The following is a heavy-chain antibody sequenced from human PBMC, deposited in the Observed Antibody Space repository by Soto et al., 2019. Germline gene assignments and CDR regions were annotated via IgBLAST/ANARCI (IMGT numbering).Heavy chain of an antibody. CDR1: GFTFDDYA. CDR3: AKDGEYYGSGSYAAFDI. CDR2: ISWNSGSI. Sequence: PGGSLRLSCAASGFTFDDYAMHWVRQAPWKGLEWVSGISWNSGSIGYADSVKGRFTISRDNAKNSLYLQMNSLRAEDTALYYCAKDGEYYGSGSYAAFDIWGQGTMVTVSS. V-gene: IGHV3-9*01. D-gene: IGHD3-10*01. J-gene: IGHJ3*02.